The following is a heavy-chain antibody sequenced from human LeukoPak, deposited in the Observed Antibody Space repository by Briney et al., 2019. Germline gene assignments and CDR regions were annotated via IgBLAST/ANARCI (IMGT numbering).Heavy chain of an antibody. J-gene: IGHJ5*02. V-gene: IGHV1-46*01. CDR1: GYTFTSYY. D-gene: IGHD6-13*01. CDR3: ARAYSSSWDDRGSWFDP. CDR2: INPSGGST. Sequence: ASVKVSCKASGYTFTSYYMHWVRQAPGQGLEWMGIINPSGGSTSHAQKFQGRVTMTRDTSTSTVYMELSSLRSEDTAVYYCARAYSSSWDDRGSWFDPWGQGTLVTVSS.